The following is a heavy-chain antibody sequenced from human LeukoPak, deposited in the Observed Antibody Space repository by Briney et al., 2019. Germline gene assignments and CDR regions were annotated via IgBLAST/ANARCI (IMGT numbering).Heavy chain of an antibody. CDR1: GFISNNYA. D-gene: IGHD2-15*01. CDR3: AKDPNGDYIGGFDM. J-gene: IGHJ3*02. CDR2: ISASGSRK. Sequence: GGYLRLSCEGSGFISNNYAMSWVRQAPGKRPEWVSGISASGSRKHYADSVKGRLTISRDSSKNMVFLQMNSLRVEDTALYFCAKDPNGDYIGGFDMWGQGTMVTVSS. V-gene: IGHV3-23*01.